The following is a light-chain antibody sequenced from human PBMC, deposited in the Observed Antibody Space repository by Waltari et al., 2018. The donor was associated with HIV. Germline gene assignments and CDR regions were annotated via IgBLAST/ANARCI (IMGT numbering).Light chain of an antibody. Sequence: QSALTQPASVSGSPEQSITISCPGAGSDVGDYKYVSWYQQYPGQAPKLIIYDVNKRPSGVENRFAGSKSGNTAYLTISGLQAEDEADYYCCSYAGSSTFGFYVFGTGTKVTVL. CDR1: GSDVGDYKY. V-gene: IGLV2-23*02. CDR3: CSYAGSSTFGFYV. J-gene: IGLJ1*01. CDR2: DVN.